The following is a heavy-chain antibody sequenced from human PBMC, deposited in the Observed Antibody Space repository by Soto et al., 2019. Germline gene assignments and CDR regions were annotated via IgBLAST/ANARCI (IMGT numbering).Heavy chain of an antibody. J-gene: IGHJ4*02. CDR3: ARGKPYRYGSYYFDY. CDR2: ISYDGSNK. CDR1: GFTLSSYA. Sequence: QVQLVESGGGVVQPGRSLRLSCAASGFTLSSYAMHWVRQAPGKGLEWVTVISYDGSNKYYADSVKGRFTISRDNSKNPRYLQMNSLRAEDTAVYYCARGKPYRYGSYYFDYWGQGTLVTVSS. D-gene: IGHD5-18*01. V-gene: IGHV3-30-3*01.